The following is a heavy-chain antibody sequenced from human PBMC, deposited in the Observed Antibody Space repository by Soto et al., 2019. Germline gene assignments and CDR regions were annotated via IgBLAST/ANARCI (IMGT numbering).Heavy chain of an antibody. D-gene: IGHD3-22*01. V-gene: IGHV3-49*03. Sequence: GGSLRLSCVGSGFAFDDYAMSWYLQAPGKRLERVGFIRNKAYGGTTEYAASVKGRVTISKDDSKSIAYLQMNSLKTEDTAVYYFTKVRADYYDSSVPNYWGQGTLVTVSS. CDR2: IRNKAYGGTT. CDR1: GFAFDDYA. J-gene: IGHJ4*02. CDR3: TKVRADYYDSSVPNY.